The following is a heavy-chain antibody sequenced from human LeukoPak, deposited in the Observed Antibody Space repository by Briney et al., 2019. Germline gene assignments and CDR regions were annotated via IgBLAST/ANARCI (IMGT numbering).Heavy chain of an antibody. CDR3: ARRHPVVPDGVVDY. J-gene: IGHJ4*02. V-gene: IGHV3-74*01. CDR2: IKSDGSST. Sequence: GGSLRLSCAASGFTFSSYWMYWVRQAPGKGLVWVSSIKSDGSSTTYADSVKVRFTISRDNAKNTLYLQMNSLRAEDTAVYYCARRHPVVPDGVVDYWGQGALVTVSS. D-gene: IGHD2-2*01. CDR1: GFTFSSYW.